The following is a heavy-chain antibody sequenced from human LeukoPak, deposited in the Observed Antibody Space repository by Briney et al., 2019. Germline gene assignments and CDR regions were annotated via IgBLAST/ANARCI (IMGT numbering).Heavy chain of an antibody. CDR2: ISSSSSTI. CDR3: ARGSTYYDSSGQVPFDY. CDR1: GFTFSTYS. D-gene: IGHD3-22*01. V-gene: IGHV3-48*01. Sequence: GGSLRLSCAASGFTFSTYSMNWVRQAPGKGLEWVSYISSSSSTIYYADSVKGRFTISRDNAKNSLYLQTNSLRAEDTAVYYCARGSTYYDSSGQVPFDYWGQGTLVTVSS. J-gene: IGHJ4*02.